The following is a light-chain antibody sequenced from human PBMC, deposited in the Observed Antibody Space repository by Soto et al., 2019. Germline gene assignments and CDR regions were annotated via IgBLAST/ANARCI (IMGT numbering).Light chain of an antibody. CDR2: GAS. Sequence: EIVMTQSPATLSVSPGETATLSCRARQSVSSSLAWYQQKPGQAPRLLIYGASTRATGIPDRFSGSGPGTDFTLTISSLQSEDFAGYYCQQYNSWPLSFGGGTKVEIK. J-gene: IGKJ4*01. V-gene: IGKV3-15*01. CDR1: QSVSSS. CDR3: QQYNSWPLS.